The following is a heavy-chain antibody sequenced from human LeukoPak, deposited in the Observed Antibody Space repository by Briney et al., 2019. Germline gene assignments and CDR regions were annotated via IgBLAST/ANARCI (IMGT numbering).Heavy chain of an antibody. Sequence: SETLSLTCTVSGDSISSSSYSWGWIRQPPGKGLEWIGSIYYSGNTYYNPSLKSRITISVDASKNQFSLNLSSVTAADTALYYCARRLHYYYIDVWGKGTTVTISS. CDR2: IYYSGNT. J-gene: IGHJ6*03. CDR3: ARRLHYYYIDV. CDR1: GDSISSSSYS. V-gene: IGHV4-39*01.